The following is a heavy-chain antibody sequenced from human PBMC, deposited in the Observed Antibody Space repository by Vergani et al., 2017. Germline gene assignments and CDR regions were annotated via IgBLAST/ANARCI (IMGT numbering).Heavy chain of an antibody. CDR1: GGSISSGSYY. V-gene: IGHV4-61*02. Sequence: QVQLQESGPGLVKPSQTLSLTCTVSGGSISSGSYYWSWIRQPAGKGLEWIGRIYTSGSTNYNPSLKIRVTISVDTSKNQFSLKLSSVTAADTAVDYCARGGYYGFWGGYYAPYYHYGMDVWGQGP. CDR2: IYTSGST. J-gene: IGHJ6*02. D-gene: IGHD3-3*01. CDR3: ARGGYYGFWGGYYAPYYHYGMDV.